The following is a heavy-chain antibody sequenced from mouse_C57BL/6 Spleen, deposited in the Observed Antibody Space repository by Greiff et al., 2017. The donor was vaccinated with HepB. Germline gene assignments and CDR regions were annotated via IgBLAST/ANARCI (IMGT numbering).Heavy chain of an antibody. CDR1: GYAFSSYW. J-gene: IGHJ3*01. D-gene: IGHD2-4*01. CDR2: IYPGDGDT. Sequence: VQLQQSGAELVKPGASVKISCKASGYAFSSYWMNWVKQRPGKGLEWIGQIYPGDGDTNYNGKFKGKATLTADKSSSTAYMQLSSLTSEDSAVYFCARSGDYPAWFAYWGQGTLVTVSA. CDR3: ARSGDYPAWFAY. V-gene: IGHV1-80*01.